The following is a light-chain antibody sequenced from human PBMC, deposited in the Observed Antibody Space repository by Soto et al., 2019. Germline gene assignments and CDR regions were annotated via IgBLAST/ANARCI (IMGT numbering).Light chain of an antibody. V-gene: IGLV3-1*01. J-gene: IGLJ2*01. CDR1: KLGNKY. CDR3: QAWDSSTVV. CDR2: QDI. Sequence: SYELTQPPSVSVSPGQTASITCSGDKLGNKYACWYHQKPGQSPVLVIYQDIKRPSGIPERFSGSNSGNTATLTISGTQAMDEADYYCQAWDSSTVVFGGGTKLTVL.